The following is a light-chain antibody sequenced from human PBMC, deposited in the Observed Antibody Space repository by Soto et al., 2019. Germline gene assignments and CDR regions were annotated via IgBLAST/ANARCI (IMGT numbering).Light chain of an antibody. V-gene: IGLV1-40*01. CDR1: SSNIGAGYD. J-gene: IGLJ1*01. CDR3: GTWDSSLSAGV. Sequence: QSALTQPPSVSGAPGQRVTISCTGSSSNIGAGYDVHWYQQRPGTAPKLLIYGNKNRPSGVPDRFSGSKSGTSASLAITGLQTGDEADYYCGTWDSSLSAGVFGTGTKVTVL. CDR2: GNK.